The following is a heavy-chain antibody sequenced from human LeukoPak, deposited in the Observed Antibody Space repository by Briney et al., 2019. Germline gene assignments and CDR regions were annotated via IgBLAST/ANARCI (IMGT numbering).Heavy chain of an antibody. CDR3: ARHKVRIVGATTIYYYYYMDV. V-gene: IGHV3-30*04. CDR1: GFTFSTYA. CDR2: ISYDGSSK. Sequence: GRSLRLSCAASGFTFSTYAMHWVRQAPGKGLEWVAVISYDGSSKYYADSVKGRFTISRDNSKNTLYLQMNSLRAEDTAVYYCARHKVRIVGATTIYYYYYMDVWGKGTTVTISS. D-gene: IGHD1-26*01. J-gene: IGHJ6*03.